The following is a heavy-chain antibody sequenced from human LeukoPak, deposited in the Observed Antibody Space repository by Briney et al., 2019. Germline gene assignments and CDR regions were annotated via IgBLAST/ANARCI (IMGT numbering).Heavy chain of an antibody. D-gene: IGHD1-26*01. V-gene: IGHV1-8*01. Sequence: GASVKVSCKASKDSFTVYDVNWVRQATGLGLEWMGWMNPNSGNTGYAQKFQGRVTMTMNSPISTAYMELTTLTSEDTAVYYCARTTMGARRTYDYWGQGTLVTVSS. CDR3: ARTTMGARRTYDY. CDR1: KDSFTVYD. CDR2: MNPNSGNT. J-gene: IGHJ4*02.